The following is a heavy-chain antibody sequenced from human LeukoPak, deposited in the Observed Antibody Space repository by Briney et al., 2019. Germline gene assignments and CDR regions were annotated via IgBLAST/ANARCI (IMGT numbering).Heavy chain of an antibody. CDR1: GFTLSNYG. V-gene: IGHV3-33*01. CDR2: VWYDGRNK. J-gene: IGHJ3*02. Sequence: SGGSLRLSCAASGFTLSNYGMHWVRQAPGKGLERVAVVWYDGRNKYYANSVKGRFTISRDNSKNTMYLQMNSLRAEDTAVYYCARVYDSSGFYNTHAFDIWGQGTMVTVSS. D-gene: IGHD3-22*01. CDR3: ARVYDSSGFYNTHAFDI.